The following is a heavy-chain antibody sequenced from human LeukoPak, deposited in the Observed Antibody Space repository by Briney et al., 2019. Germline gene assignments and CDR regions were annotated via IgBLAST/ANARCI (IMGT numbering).Heavy chain of an antibody. CDR2: FSRGSNTI. Sequence: GGSLRLSCAASGFTFSSYSMNWVRQAPGQGLEWFSCFSRGSNTIYYAESVKGRFTISRDNAKTSLHLQMNSRNDGDTAVYCCVRDWYFFLWGGNTRGTVSS. CDR3: VRDWYFFL. J-gene: IGHJ2*01. CDR1: GFTFSSYS. V-gene: IGHV3-48*02.